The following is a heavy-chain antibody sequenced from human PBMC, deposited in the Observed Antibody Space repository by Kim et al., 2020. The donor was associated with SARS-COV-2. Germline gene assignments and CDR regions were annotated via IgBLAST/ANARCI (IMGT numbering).Heavy chain of an antibody. CDR3: TRHRSGHNDNWFDP. J-gene: IGHJ5*02. CDR2: MNPNSGNT. CDR1: GYTFTSYD. V-gene: IGHV1-8*01. D-gene: IGHD6-19*01. Sequence: ASVKVSCKASGYTFTSYDINWVRQATGQGLEWLGWMNPNSGNTGYAEKFRGRVTMTREISTSTAYMELSSLTSEDTAVYYCTRHRSGHNDNWFDPWGQGPLVTVSS.